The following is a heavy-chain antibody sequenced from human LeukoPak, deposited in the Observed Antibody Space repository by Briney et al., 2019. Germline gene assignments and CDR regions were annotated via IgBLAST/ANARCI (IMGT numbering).Heavy chain of an antibody. D-gene: IGHD3-10*01. V-gene: IGHV1-2*02. CDR3: ARDNGSGSYLFDY. J-gene: IGHJ4*02. CDR1: GYTFTGYY. CDR2: INPNSGGT. Sequence: ASVKVSCRASGYTFTGYYMHWVRQAPGQGLEWMGWINPNSGGTNYAQKFQGRVTMTRDTSISTAYMELSRLRSDDTAVYYCARDNGSGSYLFDYWGQGTLVTVSS.